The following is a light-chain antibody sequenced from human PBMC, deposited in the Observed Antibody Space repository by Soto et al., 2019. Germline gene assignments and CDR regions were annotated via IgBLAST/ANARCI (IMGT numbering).Light chain of an antibody. V-gene: IGKV3-20*01. J-gene: IGKJ1*01. CDR2: GTS. CDR1: QSVSSSY. CDR3: QQYGSSSWT. Sequence: EIVLTQSPGTLSLSPGERATLSCRASQSVSSSYLAWYQQKPGQAPRLLIYGTSSRATAIPDRFSGIGSGTDFTLTISRLEPEDFAVYYCQQYGSSSWTFGQGTKV.